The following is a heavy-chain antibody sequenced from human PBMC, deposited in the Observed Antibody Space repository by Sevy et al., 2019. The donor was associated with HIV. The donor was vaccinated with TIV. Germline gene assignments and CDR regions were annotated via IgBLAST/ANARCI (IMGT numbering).Heavy chain of an antibody. Sequence: ASVKVSCKASGGTFSSYAISWVRQAPGQGLEWMGGIIPIFGTVNYAQKFQGRVTITADESTSTAYMELSSLRSEDTAVYYCARDREAGTRWYYFDYWGQGTLVTVSS. J-gene: IGHJ4*02. V-gene: IGHV1-69*13. CDR1: GGTFSSYA. CDR3: ARDREAGTRWYYFDY. CDR2: IIPIFGTV. D-gene: IGHD3-10*01.